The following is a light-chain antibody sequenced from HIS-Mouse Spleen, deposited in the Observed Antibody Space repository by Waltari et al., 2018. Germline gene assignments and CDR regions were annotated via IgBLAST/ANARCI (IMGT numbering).Light chain of an antibody. CDR2: DDS. Sequence: SYVLTQPPSVSVAPGQTARITCGGNNIGRKSGHWYQQKPGQAPVLVVYDDSDRPSGIPERFSGSNSGNTVTLTISRVEAGDEADYYCQVWDSSSDHVVFGGGTKLTVL. J-gene: IGLJ2*01. V-gene: IGLV3-21*02. CDR3: QVWDSSSDHVV. CDR1: NIGRKS.